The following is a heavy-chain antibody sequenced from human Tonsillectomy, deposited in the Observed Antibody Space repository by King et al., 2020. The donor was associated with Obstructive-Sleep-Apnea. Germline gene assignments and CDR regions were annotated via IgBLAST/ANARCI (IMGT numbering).Heavy chain of an antibody. Sequence: VQLVESGAEVKKPGASVKVSCKASVYTFTSYDINWVRLATGQGLEWMGWMNPNSSNTGYAQKFQGRLTMTRDTSISTAYMELSSLRSEDTAVYYCARGTTIDYWGQGTLVTVSS. CDR1: VYTFTSYD. CDR2: MNPNSSNT. D-gene: IGHD1/OR15-1a*01. V-gene: IGHV1-8*01. J-gene: IGHJ4*02. CDR3: ARGTTIDY.